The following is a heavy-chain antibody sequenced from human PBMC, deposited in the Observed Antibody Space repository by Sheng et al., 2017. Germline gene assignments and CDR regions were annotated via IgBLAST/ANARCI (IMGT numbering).Heavy chain of an antibody. CDR2: IYHSGST. CDR3: ARDSGSGNNWNALYYFDY. Sequence: QVQLQESGPGLVKPSETLSLTCAVSGYSISSGYYWGWIRQPPGKGLEWIGSIYHSGSTYYNPSLKSRVTISVDTSKNQFSLKLSSVTAADTAVYYCARDSGSGNNWNALYYFDYWGQGTLVTVSS. D-gene: IGHD1-20*01. V-gene: IGHV4-38-2*02. J-gene: IGHJ4*02. CDR1: GYSISSGYY.